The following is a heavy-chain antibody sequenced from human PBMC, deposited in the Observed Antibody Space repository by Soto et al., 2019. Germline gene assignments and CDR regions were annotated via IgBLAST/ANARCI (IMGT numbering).Heavy chain of an antibody. D-gene: IGHD3-22*01. Sequence: EVQLVESGGGLVQPGGSLRLSCAASGFTFSTYWMSWVRQAPGKGLEWVANRKQDGSEKYYVDSVKGRFTISRDNATNSLYVQMNSLRVEDTAVYYCARDTYFDDSSAYFDYWGQGTLVTVSS. CDR2: RKQDGSEK. CDR1: GFTFSTYW. V-gene: IGHV3-7*01. J-gene: IGHJ4*02. CDR3: ARDTYFDDSSAYFDY.